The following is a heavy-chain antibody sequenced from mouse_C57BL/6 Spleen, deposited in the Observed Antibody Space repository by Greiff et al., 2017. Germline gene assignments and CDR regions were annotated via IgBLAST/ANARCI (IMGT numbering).Heavy chain of an antibody. Sequence: QVQLQQSGAELVRPGTSVKMSCKASGYTFTNYWIGWAKQRPGHGLEWIGDIYPGGGYTNYNEKFKGKATLTADKSSSTAYMQFSSLTSEDSAIYYCARSHYYGSSTGYFDVWGTGTTVTVSS. CDR3: ARSHYYGSSTGYFDV. CDR2: IYPGGGYT. CDR1: GYTFTNYW. J-gene: IGHJ1*03. V-gene: IGHV1-63*01. D-gene: IGHD1-1*01.